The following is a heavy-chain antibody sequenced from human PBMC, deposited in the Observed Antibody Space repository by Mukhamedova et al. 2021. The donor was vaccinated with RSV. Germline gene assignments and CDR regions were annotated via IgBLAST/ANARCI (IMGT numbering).Heavy chain of an antibody. CDR2: IWYDGSNK. CDR3: ARALGVRGPFDY. D-gene: IGHD1-26*01. J-gene: IGHJ4*02. V-gene: IGHV3-33*01. Sequence: VRQAPGKGLEWVAVIWYDGSNKYYADSVKGRFTISRDNSTNTLYLQMNSLRAEDTAVYYCARALGVRGPFDYWGQGTLVTVSS.